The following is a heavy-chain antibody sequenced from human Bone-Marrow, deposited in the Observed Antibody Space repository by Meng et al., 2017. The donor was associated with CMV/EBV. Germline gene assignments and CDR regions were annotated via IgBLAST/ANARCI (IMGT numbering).Heavy chain of an antibody. J-gene: IGHJ3*02. V-gene: IGHV3-48*03. CDR1: GFTFSSYE. D-gene: IGHD5-12*01. CDR3: ARAVGTGYPSFYDAFDI. CDR2: ISSSGSTI. Sequence: GGSPRLSCAASGFTFSSYEMNWVGQAPGKGLEWVSYISSSGSTIYYADSVKCRFTISRDNAKNSVYLQMNCLRAADTAVYYCARAVGTGYPSFYDAFDIWGQGTMVTVSS.